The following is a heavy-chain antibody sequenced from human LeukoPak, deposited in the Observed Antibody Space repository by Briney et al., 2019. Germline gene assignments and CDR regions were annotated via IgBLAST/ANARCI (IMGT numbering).Heavy chain of an antibody. J-gene: IGHJ1*01. V-gene: IGHV1-69*13. CDR2: IIPIFGTA. D-gene: IGHD2-2*01. Sequence: ASVKVSCKASGGTFSSYAISWVRQAPGQGREWMGGIIPIFGTANYAQKFQGRVTITADESTSTAYMELSSLRSEDTAVYYCARAPQDIVVVPAPFAEYFQHWGQGTLVTVSS. CDR1: GGTFSSYA. CDR3: ARAPQDIVVVPAPFAEYFQH.